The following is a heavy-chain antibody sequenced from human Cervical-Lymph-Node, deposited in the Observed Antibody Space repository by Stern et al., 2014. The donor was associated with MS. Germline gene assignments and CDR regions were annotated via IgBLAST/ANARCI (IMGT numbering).Heavy chain of an antibody. V-gene: IGHV4-39*01. CDR2: ISYRGST. Sequence: QVQLQESGPGLVKPSETLSLTCTVSGGSISSSGFFWGWIRQPPGKGLEWIGTISYRGSTYYNLSLKSRVTVSADPSKNQFSLKRSSGTAADTAVYYCARQGGRYSPKNWGQGTLVTVSS. J-gene: IGHJ4*02. D-gene: IGHD1-1*01. CDR1: GGSISSSGFF. CDR3: ARQGGRYSPKN.